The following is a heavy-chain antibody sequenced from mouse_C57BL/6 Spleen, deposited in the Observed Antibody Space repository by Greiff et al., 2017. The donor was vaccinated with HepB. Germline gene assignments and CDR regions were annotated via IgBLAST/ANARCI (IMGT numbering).Heavy chain of an antibody. CDR3: ARKTGTRYFDV. Sequence: EVQGVESGGGLVKPGGSLKLSCAASGFTFSSYAMSWVRQTPEKRLEWVATISDGGSYTYYPDNVKGRFTISRDNAKNNLYLQMSHLKSEDTAMYYCARKTGTRYFDVWGTGTTVTVSS. CDR2: ISDGGSYT. CDR1: GFTFSSYA. V-gene: IGHV5-4*01. D-gene: IGHD4-1*01. J-gene: IGHJ1*03.